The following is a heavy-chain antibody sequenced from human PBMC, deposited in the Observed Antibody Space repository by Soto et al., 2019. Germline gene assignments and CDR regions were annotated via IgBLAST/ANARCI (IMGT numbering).Heavy chain of an antibody. D-gene: IGHD5-12*01. CDR3: ARDGSGAFDM. CDR1: GFTFSSYW. CDR2: INSDESTI. V-gene: IGHV3-74*01. J-gene: IGHJ3*02. Sequence: EEQLVESGGGLVQPGGSLRLSCAASGFTFSSYWMHWVRQAPGKGLVWVSCINSDESTISFADSVKGRFTISRDNAKNTLYLQMNSLRAEDTAVYYCARDGSGAFDMWGQGTMVTVSS.